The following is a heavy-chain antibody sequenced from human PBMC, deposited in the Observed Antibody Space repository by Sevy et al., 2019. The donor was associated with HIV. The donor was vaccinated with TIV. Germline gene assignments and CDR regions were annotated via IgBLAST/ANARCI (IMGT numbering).Heavy chain of an antibody. Sequence: GGSLRLSCAVSGFTLSSYSMNWVRQAPGKGLEWISHISSSSVTTYYADSVKGRFTISRDNAKNSLFLQMNTLRDEDTAVYYCARDDYRNYYFDYRGQGTLVTVSS. J-gene: IGHJ4*02. CDR3: ARDDYRNYYFDY. CDR1: GFTLSSYS. V-gene: IGHV3-48*02. CDR2: ISSSSVTT. D-gene: IGHD4-4*01.